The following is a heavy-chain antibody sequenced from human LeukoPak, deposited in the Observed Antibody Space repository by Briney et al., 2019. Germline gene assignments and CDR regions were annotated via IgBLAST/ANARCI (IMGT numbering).Heavy chain of an antibody. J-gene: IGHJ4*02. CDR1: GFTFSSSA. D-gene: IGHD2/OR15-2a*01. V-gene: IGHV3-23*01. CDR2: ISNNGGYT. CDR3: ARGNLY. Sequence: PGGSLRLSCAASGFTFSSSAMSWVRQAPGKGLEWVSAISNNGGYTYYADSVQGRFTISRDNSKSTLCLQMNSLRAEDTAVYYCARGNLYWGQGTLVTVSS.